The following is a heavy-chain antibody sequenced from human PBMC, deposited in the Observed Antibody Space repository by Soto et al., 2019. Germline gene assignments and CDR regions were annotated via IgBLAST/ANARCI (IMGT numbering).Heavy chain of an antibody. V-gene: IGHV3-30*18. CDR2: ISYDGSNK. D-gene: IGHD3-10*01. CDR1: GFTFSSYG. CDR3: AKDQRITMVRGVTDYYYYGMDV. J-gene: IGHJ6*02. Sequence: QVQLVESGGGVVQPGRSLRLSCAASGFTFSSYGMHWVRQAPGKGLEWVAVISYDGSNKYYADSVKGRFTISRDNSKNTLYLQMNSLRAEDTALYYCAKDQRITMVRGVTDYYYYGMDVWGQGTTVTVSS.